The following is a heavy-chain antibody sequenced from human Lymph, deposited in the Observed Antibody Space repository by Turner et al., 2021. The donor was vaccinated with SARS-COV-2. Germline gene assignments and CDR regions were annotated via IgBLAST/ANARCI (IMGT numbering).Heavy chain of an antibody. CDR1: GFMVSSNY. Sequence: EVQLLETGGGLIQPGGSLRLSCASSGFMVSSNYMNWVRQAPGKVLEWVSLIYSGGSTYYADSVKGRFTISRDNSKNTLYLQMNSLRAEDTAVYYCARDLQLYGMDVWGQGTTVTVSS. D-gene: IGHD1-1*01. J-gene: IGHJ6*02. V-gene: IGHV3-53*02. CDR3: ARDLQLYGMDV. CDR2: IYSGGST.